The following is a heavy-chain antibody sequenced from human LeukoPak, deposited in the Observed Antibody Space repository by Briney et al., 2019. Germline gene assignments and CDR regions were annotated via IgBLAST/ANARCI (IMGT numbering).Heavy chain of an antibody. D-gene: IGHD1-26*01. CDR2: IYHSGST. Sequence: MSSETLSLTCTVSGGSISSYYWSWIRQPPGKGLEWIGYIYHSGSTNYNPSLKSRVTTSVDTSKNRFSLKLTSVTAADTAIYYCARELHSGSYYFDYWGQGTLVTVSS. CDR3: ARELHSGSYYFDY. J-gene: IGHJ4*02. CDR1: GGSISSYY. V-gene: IGHV4-59*12.